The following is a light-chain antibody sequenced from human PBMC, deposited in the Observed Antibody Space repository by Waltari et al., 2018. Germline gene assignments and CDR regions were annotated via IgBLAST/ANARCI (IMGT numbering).Light chain of an antibody. CDR3: LQHRSYPWT. CDR2: GAS. Sequence: DIQMTQSPSAMSASVGDRVTITCRASQDIANSLAWFQQIPGKVPKLLIYGASTLQSGVPSRFSGSGSGTEFTLTVSSLQPEDFATYDCLQHRSYPWTFGQGTKVEIK. V-gene: IGKV1-17*03. J-gene: IGKJ1*01. CDR1: QDIANS.